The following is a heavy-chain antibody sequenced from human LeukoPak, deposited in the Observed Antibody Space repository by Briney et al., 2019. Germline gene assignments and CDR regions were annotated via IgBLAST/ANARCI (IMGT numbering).Heavy chain of an antibody. Sequence: SETLSLTCSVSGDSMNNYFWSWIRQPAGKGLEWVGYIHSSGNIKYNPSLKGRVTISVDTSKNQFSLRLTSVTAADTARYYCARETNYPESPGFHAFEIWGQGTMVAVSS. CDR1: GDSMNNYF. V-gene: IGHV4-59*01. CDR2: IHSSGNI. D-gene: IGHD5-24*01. CDR3: ARETNYPESPGFHAFEI. J-gene: IGHJ3*02.